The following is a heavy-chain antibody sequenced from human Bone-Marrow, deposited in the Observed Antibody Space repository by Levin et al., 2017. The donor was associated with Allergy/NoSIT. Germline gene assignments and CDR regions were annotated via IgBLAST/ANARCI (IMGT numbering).Heavy chain of an antibody. V-gene: IGHV3-7*01. CDR1: GFTFGNFW. Sequence: SCAASGFTFGNFWMTWVRQAPGKGLEWVANIKEDGSEKYYVDSVKGRFTISRDNAKNALYLQMNSLRVEDTAVYYCARRRGMDVWGQGTTVTVPS. CDR2: IKEDGSEK. CDR3: ARRRGMDV. J-gene: IGHJ6*02.